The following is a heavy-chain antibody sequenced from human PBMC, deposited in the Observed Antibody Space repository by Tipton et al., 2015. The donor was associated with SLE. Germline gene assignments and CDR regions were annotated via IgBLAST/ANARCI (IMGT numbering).Heavy chain of an antibody. J-gene: IGHJ6*02. CDR3: ARQGQQLVRPYYYGMDV. Sequence: TLSLTCIVSGGSISSYYWSWIRQPPGKGLEWIGYIYYSGSTNYNPSLKSRVTISVDTSKNQFSLKLSSVTAADTAVYYCARQGQQLVRPYYYGMDVWGQGTLVTVSS. D-gene: IGHD6-13*01. CDR1: GGSISSYY. CDR2: IYYSGST. V-gene: IGHV4-59*08.